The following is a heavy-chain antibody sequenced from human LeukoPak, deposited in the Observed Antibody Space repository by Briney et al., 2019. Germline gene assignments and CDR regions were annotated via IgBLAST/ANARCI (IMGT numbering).Heavy chain of an antibody. V-gene: IGHV3-74*01. D-gene: IGHD1-26*01. Sequence: GGSPRLSCAASGFTFSSYWMPWVRQAPGKGLLWVSRINSDGSVTTYADSVKGRFTISRDNAKNTLYLQMNSLRAEDTAVYYCTRATGSFYGLGYWGQGTLVTVSS. J-gene: IGHJ4*02. CDR3: TRATGSFYGLGY. CDR2: INSDGSVT. CDR1: GFTFSSYW.